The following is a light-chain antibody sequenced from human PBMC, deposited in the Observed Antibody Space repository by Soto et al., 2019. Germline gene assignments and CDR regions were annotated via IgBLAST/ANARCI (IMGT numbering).Light chain of an antibody. CDR2: AAS. V-gene: IGKV1-39*01. CDR1: QSINIY. Sequence: IQLTQSPSSLSASVGDRVTVTCRASQSINIYLNWYQQKPGKAPTLLIYAASSLQSGVPSRFSGGGSRTHFTLTITSLQAEDFATYYCQQSYRSPYTFGQGTKLEI. CDR3: QQSYRSPYT. J-gene: IGKJ2*01.